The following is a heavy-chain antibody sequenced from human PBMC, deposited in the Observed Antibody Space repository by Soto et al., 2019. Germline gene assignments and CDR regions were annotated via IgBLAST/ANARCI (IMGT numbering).Heavy chain of an antibody. J-gene: IGHJ5*02. CDR3: ASSVFP. Sequence: QVQLQESGPGLVKPSQTLSLTCTVSGGSISSGGYYWNWIRQHPGKGLEWIGYIYYIGSTYYNPHLKIRITITLDTSKNQFALRLSSVTAADTAVYYCASSVFPWGQGTLVTVSS. V-gene: IGHV4-31*03. CDR1: GGSISSGGYY. D-gene: IGHD1-26*01. CDR2: IYYIGST.